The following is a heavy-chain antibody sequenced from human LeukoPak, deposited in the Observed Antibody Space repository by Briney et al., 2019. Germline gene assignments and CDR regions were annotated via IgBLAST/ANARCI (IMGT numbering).Heavy chain of an antibody. CDR3: GRGLGRPGRVLCL. V-gene: IGHV3-73*01. J-gene: IGHJ4*02. D-gene: IGHD5-24*01. Sequence: GGSLRLSCAASGFTFSGSAMHWVRQASGKGLEWVGRIRSKTSNYGTAHVASVKGRLTISRDDSKNTAYLQMNSLKTQDTAVYSLGRGLGRPGRVLCLWGQGTLVTVSS. CDR1: GFTFSGSA. CDR2: IRSKTSNYGT.